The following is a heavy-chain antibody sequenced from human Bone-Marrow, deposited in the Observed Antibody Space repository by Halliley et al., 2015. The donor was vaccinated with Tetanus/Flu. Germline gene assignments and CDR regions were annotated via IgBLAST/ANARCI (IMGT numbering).Heavy chain of an antibody. CDR3: ARLRAWNADGEQNSCDA. J-gene: IGHJ5*02. CDR2: IYPGDSDT. Sequence: QLVQSGVEVKKPGESLRISCQASGYSFANYWVGWVRQVPGKGLEWMGIIYPGDSDTRYRPSFQGQVTISADKFSNTAYLQWPGLKASDTAVYYFARLRAWNADGEQNSCDAWGQGSLGTVS. V-gene: IGHV5-51*03. D-gene: IGHD3-10*01. CDR1: GYSFANYW.